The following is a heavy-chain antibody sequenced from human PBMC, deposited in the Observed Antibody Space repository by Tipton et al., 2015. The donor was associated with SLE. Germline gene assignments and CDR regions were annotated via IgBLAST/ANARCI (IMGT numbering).Heavy chain of an antibody. J-gene: IGHJ2*01. Sequence: LRLSCTVSGGSISSRDYYWAWIRQPPGKGLEWIGSIYYRGSRYHNPSLKSRVTISVETSKNQFSLKLSSVTAADTAVYYCAGLKWDLTARGWYFGLWGRGTLVTVSS. V-gene: IGHV4-39*07. CDR1: GGSISSRDYY. D-gene: IGHD1-26*01. CDR3: AGLKWDLTARGWYFGL. CDR2: IYYRGSR.